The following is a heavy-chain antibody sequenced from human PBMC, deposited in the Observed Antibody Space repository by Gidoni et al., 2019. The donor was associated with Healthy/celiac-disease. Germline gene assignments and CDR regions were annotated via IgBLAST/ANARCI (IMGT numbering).Heavy chain of an antibody. V-gene: IGHV3-30*18. Sequence: QVQLVESGGGVVQPGRSLRLSCAASGFTFSRYGMHWVRQAPGKGLEWVAVISYDGSNKYYADSVKGRFTISRDNSKNTLYLQMNSLRAEDTAVYYCAKAKDCGGDCYPSGVFDYWGQGTLVTVSS. CDR2: ISYDGSNK. CDR3: AKAKDCGGDCYPSGVFDY. J-gene: IGHJ4*02. CDR1: GFTFSRYG. D-gene: IGHD2-21*02.